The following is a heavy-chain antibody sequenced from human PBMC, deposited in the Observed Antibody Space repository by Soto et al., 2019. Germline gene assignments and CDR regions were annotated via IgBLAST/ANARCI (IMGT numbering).Heavy chain of an antibody. CDR3: ASSYGGGYQAVDY. CDR2: VNPILSMS. CDR1: GDTFNFYS. Sequence: QVQLVQSGAEVKRPGTSVKVSCKASGDTFNFYSINWVRQAPGVGLEWVGRVNPILSMSNYAQRFQGRVTMTADKSTSTSEMELSGQIPENTTIYYCASSYGGGYQAVDYWGQGDLVT. J-gene: IGHJ4*02. V-gene: IGHV1-69*02. D-gene: IGHD5-18*01.